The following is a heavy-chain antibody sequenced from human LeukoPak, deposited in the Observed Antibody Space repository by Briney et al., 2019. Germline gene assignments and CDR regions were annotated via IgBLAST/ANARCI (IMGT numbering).Heavy chain of an antibody. V-gene: IGHV5-51*01. CDR2: IYPGDSDT. D-gene: IGHD2-15*01. J-gene: IGHJ6*02. CDR1: GYSFTSYW. Sequence: GESLKISCKGSGYSFTSYWIGWVRQMPGKGLEWMGIIYPGDSDTRYGPSFQGQVTISADKSISTAYLQWSSLKASDTAMYYCARQRRYCSGGSCYSLSLDVWGQGTTVTVSS. CDR3: ARQRRYCSGGSCYSLSLDV.